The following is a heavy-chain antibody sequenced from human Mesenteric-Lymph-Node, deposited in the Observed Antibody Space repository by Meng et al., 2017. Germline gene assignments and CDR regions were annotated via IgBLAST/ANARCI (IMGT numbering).Heavy chain of an antibody. V-gene: IGHV1-18*01. J-gene: IGHJ4*02. D-gene: IGHD6-13*01. Sequence: QVQLGQAGAEVKKPGASGKVACKATGSTFSNYGISWVRQAPGQGLEWMGWISGYSGNTKYAQKLQGRVTMTTDTSTNTAYMELRSLRSDDTAVYYCTRADIAAAGTGGYWGQGTLVTVSS. CDR3: TRADIAAAGTGGY. CDR1: GSTFSNYG. CDR2: ISGYSGNT.